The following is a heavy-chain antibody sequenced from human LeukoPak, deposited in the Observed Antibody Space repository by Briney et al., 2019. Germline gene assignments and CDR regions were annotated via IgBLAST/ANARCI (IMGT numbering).Heavy chain of an antibody. V-gene: IGHV3-53*01. D-gene: IGHD2-15*01. CDR2: IYSGGST. CDR1: GFIASNTY. J-gene: IGHJ3*02. Sequence: GGSLRLSCAPSGFIASNTYMTWVRQAPGKGLEWVSVIYSGGSTYYADSVKGRFTISRDNSKNTLYLQMNSLGVGDTAVYYCAREIYCSASSCTGGVFDIWGQGTMVTVSS. CDR3: AREIYCSASSCTGGVFDI.